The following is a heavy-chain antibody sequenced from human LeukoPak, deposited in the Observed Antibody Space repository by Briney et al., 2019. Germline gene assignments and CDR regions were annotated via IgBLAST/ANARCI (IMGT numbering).Heavy chain of an antibody. D-gene: IGHD3-9*01. V-gene: IGHV1-18*01. Sequence: ASVTVSCKTSGYTFTSHGISWVRQAPGQGLEWMGWISTYRGDTKFAQKFQGRVTMTTETSTSTAYMELRSLRFDDTAVYYCARDKRYAFDNWGQGTLVTVS. CDR1: GYTFTSHG. CDR2: ISTYRGDT. CDR3: ARDKRYAFDN. J-gene: IGHJ4*02.